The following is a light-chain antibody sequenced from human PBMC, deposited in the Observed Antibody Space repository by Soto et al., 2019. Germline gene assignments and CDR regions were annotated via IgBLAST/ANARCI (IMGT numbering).Light chain of an antibody. Sequence: DIVMTQSPATLSVSPGERATLSCRASQNISTNLAWYQQKPGQAPRLLLLSASSRLSDIPARFSGSGSGTEFTLTISRLEPEDFAVYYCQLCGTSPKTFGQGTKVDIK. CDR1: QNISTN. CDR3: QLCGTSPKT. CDR2: SAS. V-gene: IGKV3-15*01. J-gene: IGKJ1*01.